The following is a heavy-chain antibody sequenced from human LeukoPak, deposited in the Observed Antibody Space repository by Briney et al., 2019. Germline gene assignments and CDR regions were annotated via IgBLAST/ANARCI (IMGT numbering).Heavy chain of an antibody. D-gene: IGHD3-22*01. CDR3: ARDLGQYYDTSDNWFDP. CDR1: GFTFRDFA. Sequence: GGSLRLSCAASGFTFRDFAMHWVRQAPGKGLEWVALMTYDGSRITYADSVKGRFTISRDNAKNTLNLQMNSLRAEDTAVYYCARDLGQYYDTSDNWFDPWGQGTLVTVSS. V-gene: IGHV3-74*03. J-gene: IGHJ5*02. CDR2: MTYDGSRI.